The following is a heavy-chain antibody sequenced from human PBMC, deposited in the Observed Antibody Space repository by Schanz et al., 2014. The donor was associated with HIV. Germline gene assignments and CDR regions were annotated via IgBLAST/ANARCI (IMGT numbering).Heavy chain of an antibody. D-gene: IGHD4-17*01. CDR2: ITPIFDTA. CDR3: ARYLGGDDGDFYFDY. Sequence: QVQLVQSGAEVKKPGSSVKVSCKASGGTFNSYAISWVRQAPEQGLEWMGGITPIFDTANYAQKFQGRVTITADESTSTAYMELSSLRSEDTAVYYCARYLGGDDGDFYFDYWGQGTLVTVSS. J-gene: IGHJ4*02. CDR1: GGTFNSYA. V-gene: IGHV1-69*01.